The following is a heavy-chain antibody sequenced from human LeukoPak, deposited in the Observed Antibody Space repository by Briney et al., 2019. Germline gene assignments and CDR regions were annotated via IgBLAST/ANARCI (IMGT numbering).Heavy chain of an antibody. V-gene: IGHV3-30*03. CDR3: VTAKGTYQTFDI. J-gene: IGHJ3*02. Sequence: PGRSLRLSCAASGFTFSSYGMHWVRQAPGKGLEWVAVISYDGSNKYYADSVKGRFTISRDNSKNTLYLQMNSLRAEDTAVYYCVTAKGTYQTFDIWGQGTVVTVSS. D-gene: IGHD1-1*01. CDR1: GFTFSSYG. CDR2: ISYDGSNK.